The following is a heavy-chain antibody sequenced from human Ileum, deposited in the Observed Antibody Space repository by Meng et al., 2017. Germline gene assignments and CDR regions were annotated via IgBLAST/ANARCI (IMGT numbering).Heavy chain of an antibody. CDR1: GGSISSSNW. CDR3: ASLRYNWNYSADY. J-gene: IGHJ4*02. Sequence: VQLQWPGQGLVKPSGTLSLTCAVSGGSISSSNWWSWVRQPPGKGLEWIGEIYHSGSTNYNPSLKSRVTISVDKSKNQFSLKLSSVTAADTAVYYCASLRYNWNYSADYWGQGTLVTV. CDR2: IYHSGST. D-gene: IGHD1-7*01. V-gene: IGHV4-4*02.